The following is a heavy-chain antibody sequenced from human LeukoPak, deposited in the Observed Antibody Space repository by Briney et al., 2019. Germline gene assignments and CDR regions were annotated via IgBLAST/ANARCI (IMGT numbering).Heavy chain of an antibody. CDR1: GGSISSYY. D-gene: IGHD5-12*01. J-gene: IGHJ4*02. Sequence: SETLSLTCTVSGGSISSYYWSWIRQPPGKGLGWIGYIYYSGSTNYNPSLKSRVTISVDTSKNQFSLKLSSVTAADTAVYYCARQWPLYYFDYWGQGTLVTVSS. CDR2: IYYSGST. V-gene: IGHV4-59*08. CDR3: ARQWPLYYFDY.